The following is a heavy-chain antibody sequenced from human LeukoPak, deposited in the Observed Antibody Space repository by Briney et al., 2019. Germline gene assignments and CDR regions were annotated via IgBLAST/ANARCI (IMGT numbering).Heavy chain of an antibody. CDR1: GFTFSSYS. V-gene: IGHV3-21*01. CDR2: ISSSSSYI. CDR3: ARDLIYSYGAIDAFDI. Sequence: GGSLRLSCAASGFTFSSYSMNWVRQAPGKGLEWVSSISSSSSYIYYADSVKGRSTISRDNAKNSLYLQMNSLRAEDTAVYYCARDLIYSYGAIDAFDIWGQGTMVTVSS. J-gene: IGHJ3*02. D-gene: IGHD5-18*01.